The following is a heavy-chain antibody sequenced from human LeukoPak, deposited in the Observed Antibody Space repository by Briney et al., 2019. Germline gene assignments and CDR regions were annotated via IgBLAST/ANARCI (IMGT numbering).Heavy chain of an antibody. J-gene: IGHJ3*02. V-gene: IGHV3-11*04. CDR2: IISTGGTI. CDR1: GFTFSDYY. Sequence: GGSLRLSCAASGFTFSDYYMSWIRQAPGKGLEWLSYIISTGGTIFYADSVKGRFTISRDNAKNSLYLQMNSLRAEDTAVYYCAGYSSGWFGAFHIWGQGTMVTVSS. D-gene: IGHD6-19*01. CDR3: AGYSSGWFGAFHI.